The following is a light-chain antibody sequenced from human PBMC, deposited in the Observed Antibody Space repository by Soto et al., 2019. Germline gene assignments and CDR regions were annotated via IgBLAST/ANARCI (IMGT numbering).Light chain of an antibody. J-gene: IGKJ1*01. V-gene: IGKV3-20*01. CDR3: QQYGSSPRT. Sequence: EIVLTQSPRTLSLSPGERATLSCRASQSVSSSYLAWYQQKPGQAPRLLIYGASSRATGIPDRFSGSGSGTDCTLTISRLEPEDFAVYYCQQYGSSPRTFGQGTKVDIK. CDR1: QSVSSSY. CDR2: GAS.